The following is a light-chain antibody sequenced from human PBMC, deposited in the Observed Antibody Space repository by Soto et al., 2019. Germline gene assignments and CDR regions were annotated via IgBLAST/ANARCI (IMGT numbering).Light chain of an antibody. CDR3: QQYNSYPWT. V-gene: IGKV1-5*03. Sequence: DIPLTQYPHTLSASVGERLTLXCRASQSVRTWLAWYQQKPGKAPRLLIYKAANLQSGGPSRFSGSGSGTEFTLTISSLQPDDFATYYCQQYNSYPWTFGQGTKVDIK. CDR2: KAA. CDR1: QSVRTW. J-gene: IGKJ1*01.